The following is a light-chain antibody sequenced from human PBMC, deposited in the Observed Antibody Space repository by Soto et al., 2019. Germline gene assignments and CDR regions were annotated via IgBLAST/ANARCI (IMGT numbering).Light chain of an antibody. CDR2: GNV. CDR3: QSYDSSLTASV. J-gene: IGLJ2*01. V-gene: IGLV1-40*01. Sequence: QSVLTQPPSVSGAPGQRVIISCTGSSSNVGAGYDVHWYKQVPGTAPKLLMYGNVNRPSGVPDRFSGSKSGTSASLAITGLQADDEADYYCQSYDSSLTASVFGGGTKVTVL. CDR1: SSNVGAGYD.